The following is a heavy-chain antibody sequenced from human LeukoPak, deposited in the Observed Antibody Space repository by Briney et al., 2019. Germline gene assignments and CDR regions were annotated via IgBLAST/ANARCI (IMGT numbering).Heavy chain of an antibody. V-gene: IGHV3-20*04. CDR1: GFTFDDYG. CDR3: ASWGAYCSSTSCPNWFDP. CDR2: INWNGGST. Sequence: RPGGSLRLSCAASGFTFDDYGMSWVRQAPGKGQEWVSGINWNGGSTGYAESVKGRFTISRDNAKNSLYLQMNSLRAEDTALYYCASWGAYCSSTSCPNWFDPWGQGTLVTVSS. J-gene: IGHJ5*02. D-gene: IGHD2-2*01.